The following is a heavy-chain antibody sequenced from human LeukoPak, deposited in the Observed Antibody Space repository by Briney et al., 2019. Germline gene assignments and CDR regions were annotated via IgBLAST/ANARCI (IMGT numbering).Heavy chain of an antibody. CDR3: ARHMGSYRGFDY. V-gene: IGHV4-4*07. J-gene: IGHJ4*02. CDR1: GGSIGSSY. CDR2: IDSSEAT. D-gene: IGHD1-26*01. Sequence: SETLSLTCTVSGGSIGSSYWSWIRQPAGKGLEWIGHIDSSEATSYNPSLKSRVTMSVDTSRNQFSLRLSSVTAADTAVYFCARHMGSYRGFDYWGQGTLVTVSS.